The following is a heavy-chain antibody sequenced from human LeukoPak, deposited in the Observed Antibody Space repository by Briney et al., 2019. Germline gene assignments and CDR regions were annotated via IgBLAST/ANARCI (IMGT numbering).Heavy chain of an antibody. J-gene: IGHJ3*02. CDR1: GYTFTGYY. D-gene: IGHD6-13*01. CDR3: ARGGSRSSGAFDI. Sequence: SVKVSCKASGYTFTGYYLHWVRQAPGQGLEWVVWINPNNGGTNYAQTFQGRVTMTRDTSISTAYMELSRLRFDDTAVYYCARGGSRSSGAFDIWGQGTMVTVSS. V-gene: IGHV1-2*02. CDR2: INPNNGGT.